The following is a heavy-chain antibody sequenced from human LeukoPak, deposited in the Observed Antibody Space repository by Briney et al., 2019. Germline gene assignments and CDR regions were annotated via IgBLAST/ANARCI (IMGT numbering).Heavy chain of an antibody. J-gene: IGHJ4*01. CDR1: GYSISSGYY. CDR3: ARRNLRERSGGLDN. D-gene: IGHD5/OR15-5a*01. Sequence: SESLSLTCTVSGYSISSGYYWGWIRQPPGKGLEWIGSIYHSESADYNPSLKSRVTISVGTSKNQFSLKLSSVTAADTAVYYCARRNLRERSGGLDNWGYGTLVTVSS. V-gene: IGHV4-38-2*02. CDR2: IYHSESA.